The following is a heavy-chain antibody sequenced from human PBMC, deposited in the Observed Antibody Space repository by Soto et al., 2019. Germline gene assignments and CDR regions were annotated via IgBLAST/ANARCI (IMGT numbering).Heavy chain of an antibody. CDR3: ARASNLYNWNDPSDYYYYYMDV. J-gene: IGHJ6*03. Sequence: PSETLSLTCTVSGGSISSGGYYWSWIRQHPGKGLEWIGYIYYSGSTYYNPSLKSRVTISVDTSKNQFSLKLSSVTAADTAVYYCARASNLYNWNDPSDYYYYYMDVWGKGTTVTVSS. CDR1: GGSISSGGYY. D-gene: IGHD1-1*01. CDR2: IYYSGST. V-gene: IGHV4-31*03.